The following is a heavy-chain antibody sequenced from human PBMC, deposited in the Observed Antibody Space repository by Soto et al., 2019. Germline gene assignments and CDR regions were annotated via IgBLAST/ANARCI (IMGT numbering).Heavy chain of an antibody. V-gene: IGHV1-69*13. CDR2: IIPIFGTA. J-gene: IGHJ6*02. CDR3: ARSEHIVVVWSYYYYGMDV. Sequence: AASVKVSCKASGGTFSSYAISWVRQAPGQGLEWMGGIIPIFGTANYAQKFQGRVTITADESTSTAYMELSSLRSEDTAVYYCARSEHIVVVWSYYYYGMDVWGQGTTVTVSS. D-gene: IGHD3-22*01. CDR1: GGTFSSYA.